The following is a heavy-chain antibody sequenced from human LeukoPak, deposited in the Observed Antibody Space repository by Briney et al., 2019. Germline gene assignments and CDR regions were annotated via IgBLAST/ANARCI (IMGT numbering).Heavy chain of an antibody. CDR2: IYHSGST. CDR3: ARDQQWLVQSPFDY. Sequence: SGTLSLTCAVSGGSISSSNWWSWVRQPPGKGLEWIGEIYHSGSTNYNPSLKSRVTISVDKSKNQFSLKLSSVTAADTAVYYCARDQQWLVQSPFDYWGQGTLVTVSS. J-gene: IGHJ4*02. CDR1: GGSISSSNW. V-gene: IGHV4-4*02. D-gene: IGHD6-19*01.